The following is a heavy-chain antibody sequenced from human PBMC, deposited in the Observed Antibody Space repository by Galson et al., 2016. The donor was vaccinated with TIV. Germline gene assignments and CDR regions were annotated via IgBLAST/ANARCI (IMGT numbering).Heavy chain of an antibody. CDR2: VFHSGAT. J-gene: IGHJ4*02. CDR1: GDSVSSDTYY. Sequence: ETLSLTCTVSGDSVSSDTYYWTWIRQPPGKGLEWIGYVFHSGATNYNPSLKSRLTISVDPSKNQFSLKLTSVTAADTALYFCARETYHFDRSGYFFDYWGQGRLGTVSS. V-gene: IGHV4-61*01. CDR3: ARETYHFDRSGYFFDY. D-gene: IGHD3-22*01.